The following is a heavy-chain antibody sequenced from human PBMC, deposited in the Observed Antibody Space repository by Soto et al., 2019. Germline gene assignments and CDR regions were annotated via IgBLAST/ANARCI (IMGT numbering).Heavy chain of an antibody. CDR2: INPNSGGT. D-gene: IGHD4-17*01. Sequence: QVQLVQSGAEVKKPGASVKVSCKASGYTFTGYYMHWVRQAPGQGLEWMGWINPNSGGTNYAQKFQGWVTMTRDTSISTAYMELSRLRSDATAVYYCARAPPTTVVGWFDPWGQGTLVTVSS. J-gene: IGHJ5*02. CDR1: GYTFTGYY. V-gene: IGHV1-2*04. CDR3: ARAPPTTVVGWFDP.